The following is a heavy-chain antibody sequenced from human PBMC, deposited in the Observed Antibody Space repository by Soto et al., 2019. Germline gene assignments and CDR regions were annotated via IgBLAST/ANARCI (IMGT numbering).Heavy chain of an antibody. CDR2: IYYSGNT. Sequence: QVQLQESGPGLVKPSQTLSLTCTVSGGSISCGTSYWTWIRQAPGTGLELIGYIYYSGNTFYNPSLKSRVTISIDTSKNQFSLKLSSVTAADTAVYYCARSMVRGAIGAFDAWGQGTVVTVSS. V-gene: IGHV4-30-4*01. J-gene: IGHJ3*01. CDR1: GGSISCGTSY. CDR3: ARSMVRGAIGAFDA. D-gene: IGHD3-10*01.